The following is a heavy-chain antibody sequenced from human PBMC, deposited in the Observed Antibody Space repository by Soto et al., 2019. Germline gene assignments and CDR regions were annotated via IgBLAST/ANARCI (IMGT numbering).Heavy chain of an antibody. V-gene: IGHV1-18*01. J-gene: IGHJ5*02. CDR1: GCTFSSYA. Sequence: GASVKVSCKASGCTFSSYAISWVRQAPGQGLEWMGWISAYNGNTNYAQKLQGRVTMTTDTSTSTAYMELRSLRSDDTAVYYCARDTMVRGVITYNWFDPWGQGTLVTVSS. CDR3: ARDTMVRGVITYNWFDP. CDR2: ISAYNGNT. D-gene: IGHD3-10*01.